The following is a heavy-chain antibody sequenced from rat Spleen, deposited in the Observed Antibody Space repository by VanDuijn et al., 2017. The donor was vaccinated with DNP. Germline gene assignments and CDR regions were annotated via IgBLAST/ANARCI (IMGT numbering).Heavy chain of an antibody. CDR3: ATNNYFDY. J-gene: IGHJ2*01. CDR1: GFTINNYW. Sequence: EVQLVESGGGLMQPGRSLKLSCEVSGFTINNYWMAWIRQVPGKGLEWVASISTGGGNTYYRDSVKGRFTISRDNAKNTQYLQMDSLRSEDTATYYCATNNYFDYWGQGVMVTVSS. V-gene: IGHV5S13*01. D-gene: IGHD1-10*01. CDR2: ISTGGGNT.